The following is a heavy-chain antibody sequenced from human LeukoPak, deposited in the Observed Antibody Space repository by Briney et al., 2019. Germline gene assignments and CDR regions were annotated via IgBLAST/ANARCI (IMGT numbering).Heavy chain of an antibody. CDR1: GVTLSNYA. Sequence: PGGSLRLSCVASGVTLSNYAMSWVRQAPGKGLEWVSAISGSGGSTYYADSVKGRFTISRDNSKNTLYLQMNSLRAEDTAIYYCATGGFYYYDHWGQGTLVTVSS. V-gene: IGHV3-23*01. J-gene: IGHJ4*02. CDR3: ATGGFYYYDH. CDR2: ISGSGGST. D-gene: IGHD3-22*01.